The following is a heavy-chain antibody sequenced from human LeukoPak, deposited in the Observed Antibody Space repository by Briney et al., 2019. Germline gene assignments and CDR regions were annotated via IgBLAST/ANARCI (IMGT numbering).Heavy chain of an antibody. CDR3: ARGSGGFDY. Sequence: GGSLRLSCAASGFIVSNTYMTWVRQAPGKGLEWVSVIHNDGSTYYADSVKGRFTVSRDNSKNMVFLRMNSLRAEDTAVYYCARGSGGFDYWGQGTLVTVSS. D-gene: IGHD3-10*01. V-gene: IGHV3-53*01. CDR2: IHNDGST. CDR1: GFIVSNTY. J-gene: IGHJ4*02.